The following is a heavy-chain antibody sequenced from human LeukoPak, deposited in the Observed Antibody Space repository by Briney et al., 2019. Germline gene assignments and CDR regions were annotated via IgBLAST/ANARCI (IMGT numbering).Heavy chain of an antibody. Sequence: PGGSLRLSRAAFGFNVHSNYMSWARLAPGKGLEWISSLTDGLDRFYEDSVKGRFTVSRDDSKNAVYLQMDNLRVDDTAVYFCVRGPGLGIWGQGTKVIVAS. CDR2: LTDGLDR. D-gene: IGHD7-27*01. CDR3: VRGPGLGI. V-gene: IGHV3-53*03. J-gene: IGHJ3*01. CDR1: GFNVHSNY.